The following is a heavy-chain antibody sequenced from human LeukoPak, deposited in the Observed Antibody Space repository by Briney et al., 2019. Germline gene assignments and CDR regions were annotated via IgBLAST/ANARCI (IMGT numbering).Heavy chain of an antibody. CDR3: ARNNGMDV. J-gene: IGHJ6*02. CDR1: GFALSSHW. Sequence: GGSLRLSCAASGFALSSHWMTWVRQVPGRGPEWVANVNRDGSETYYLDSVKGRFTISKDNAKNSLHLQMNSLRAEDTALYHCARNNGMDVWGQGTTVIVSS. V-gene: IGHV3-7*03. CDR2: VNRDGSET.